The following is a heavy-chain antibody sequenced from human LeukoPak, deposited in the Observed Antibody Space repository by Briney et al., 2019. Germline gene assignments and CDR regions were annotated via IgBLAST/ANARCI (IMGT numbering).Heavy chain of an antibody. CDR3: ARLIAAAGNYFDY. J-gene: IGHJ4*02. CDR1: GGSISSNTYY. V-gene: IGHV4-39*01. CDR2: ISYSGST. D-gene: IGHD6-13*01. Sequence: SETLSLTCTVSGGSISSNTYYWGWIRQPPGKGLEWIETISYSGSTYYNPSLKSRVTISVDTSKNQFSLKLSSVAAADTAVYYCARLIAAAGNYFDYWGQGTLVTVSS.